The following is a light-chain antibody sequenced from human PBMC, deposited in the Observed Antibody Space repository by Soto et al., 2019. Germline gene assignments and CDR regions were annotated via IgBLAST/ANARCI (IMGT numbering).Light chain of an antibody. V-gene: IGKV1-39*01. Sequence: DIQMTQSPSSLSASVGDRVTITCRASQSISNYLNWYQQKPGKAPKLLIYDASSLQSGVPSRFSGSASGTEFTLTISSLQPDDFATYYCQQSYTTPRTFGQGTKVEIK. CDR2: DAS. CDR1: QSISNY. J-gene: IGKJ1*01. CDR3: QQSYTTPRT.